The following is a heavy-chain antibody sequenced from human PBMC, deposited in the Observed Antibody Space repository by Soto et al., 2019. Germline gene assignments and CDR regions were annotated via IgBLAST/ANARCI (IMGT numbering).Heavy chain of an antibody. CDR2: IIPIFGTA. J-gene: IGHJ6*02. CDR3: ARGQAIFGVVIPTHYYYYGMDV. CDR1: GGTFSSYA. D-gene: IGHD3-3*01. Sequence: ASVKVSCKASGGTFSSYAISWVRQAPGQGLEWMGGIIPIFGTANYAQKFQGRVTITADESTSTAYMELSSLRSEDTAVYYCARGQAIFGVVIPTHYYYYGMDVWGQGTTVTVSS. V-gene: IGHV1-69*13.